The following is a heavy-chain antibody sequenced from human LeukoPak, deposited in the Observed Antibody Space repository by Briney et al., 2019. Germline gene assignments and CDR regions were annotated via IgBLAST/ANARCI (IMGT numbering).Heavy chain of an antibody. CDR2: ISSRSSYK. V-gene: IGHV3-21*01. Sequence: GGSLRLSCAASGFTFSTYSMNWVRQAPGKGLEWVSSISSRSSYKYHADSVKGRFTISRDNAKNSLYLQMNSLRAEDTAVYYCARDPNYYDSIWGQGTLVTVSS. J-gene: IGHJ4*02. D-gene: IGHD3-22*01. CDR3: ARDPNYYDSI. CDR1: GFTFSTYS.